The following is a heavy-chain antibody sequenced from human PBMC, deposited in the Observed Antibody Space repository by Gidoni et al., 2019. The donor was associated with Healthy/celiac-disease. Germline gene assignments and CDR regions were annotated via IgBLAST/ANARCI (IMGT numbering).Heavy chain of an antibody. Sequence: EVQLVESGGGLIQPGGSLRLSCAASGFTVSSNYMSWVRQAPGKGLEWVSVIYSGGSTYYADSVKGRFTISRDNSKNTLYLQMNSLRAEDTAVYYCATPFRIRDYGSGSYQRDDAFDIWGQGTMVTVSS. D-gene: IGHD3-10*01. CDR2: IYSGGST. V-gene: IGHV3-53*01. CDR1: GFTVSSNY. CDR3: ATPFRIRDYGSGSYQRDDAFDI. J-gene: IGHJ3*02.